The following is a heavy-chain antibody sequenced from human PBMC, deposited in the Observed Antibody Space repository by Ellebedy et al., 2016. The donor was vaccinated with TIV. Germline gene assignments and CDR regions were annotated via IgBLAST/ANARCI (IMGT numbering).Heavy chain of an antibody. D-gene: IGHD4-17*01. Sequence: GESLKISCAASGFSFRSYWMSWVRQAPGKGLEWVANIYQDGSDDYYVDSVKGRFTISRDNDNKALFLQMNSLRVEDTAVYYCARRGSYGDYAVQINSWFDPWGRGTLVTVSS. V-gene: IGHV3-7*01. CDR1: GFSFRSYW. J-gene: IGHJ5*02. CDR3: ARRGSYGDYAVQINSWFDP. CDR2: IYQDGSDD.